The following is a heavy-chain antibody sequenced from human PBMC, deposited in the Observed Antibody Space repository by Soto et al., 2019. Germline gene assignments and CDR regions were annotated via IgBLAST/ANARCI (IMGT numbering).Heavy chain of an antibody. CDR1: GFTFDTYG. J-gene: IGHJ5*02. Sequence: QVQLVESGGGVVQPGRSLRLSCAASGFTFDTYGMHWVRQAPGKGLEWVAVISYDGSNKFYADSVKGRFTISRDNSKNTLYLQMNSLRAEDTAVYYCARGSDDVVVVVAATFWSSWGQGTLVTVSS. D-gene: IGHD2-15*01. V-gene: IGHV3-30*03. CDR2: ISYDGSNK. CDR3: ARGSDDVVVVVAATFWSS.